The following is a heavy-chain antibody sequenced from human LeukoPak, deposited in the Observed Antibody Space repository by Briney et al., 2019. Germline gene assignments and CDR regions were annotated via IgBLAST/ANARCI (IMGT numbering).Heavy chain of an antibody. J-gene: IGHJ1*01. D-gene: IGHD1-1*01. CDR1: GFTFSTYT. CDR3: ARDPGPRYPEYFQH. Sequence: GGSLRLSCAASGFTFSTYTMHWVRQAPGKGLEWVAVLSLDGTTKYYADSVKGRFTISRDNSKNTLYLQMNSLRAEDTAVYYCARDPGPRYPEYFQHWGQGTLVTVSS. CDR2: LSLDGTTK. V-gene: IGHV3-30*14.